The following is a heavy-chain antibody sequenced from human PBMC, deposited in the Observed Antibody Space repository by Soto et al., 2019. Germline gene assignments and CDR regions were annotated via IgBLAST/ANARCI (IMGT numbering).Heavy chain of an antibody. CDR1: GFTFSSYA. CDR2: ISGSGGNT. Sequence: PGESLKISCAASGFTFSSYAMSWVRQAPGKGLEWVSAISGSGGNTFYADSVKGRFTISRDNSKNTLYLQMNSLRAEDTAVYYCANSGYVNYYYYMDVWGKGTTVTVSS. D-gene: IGHD5-12*01. J-gene: IGHJ6*03. CDR3: ANSGYVNYYYYMDV. V-gene: IGHV3-23*01.